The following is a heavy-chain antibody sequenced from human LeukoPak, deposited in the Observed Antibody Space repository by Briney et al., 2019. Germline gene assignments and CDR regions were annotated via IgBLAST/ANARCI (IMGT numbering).Heavy chain of an antibody. CDR2: ISAYNGNT. V-gene: IGHV1-18*01. CDR1: GYTFTSYG. D-gene: IGHD6-13*01. J-gene: IGHJ6*03. Sequence: GASVKVSCKASGYTFTSYGISWVRQAPGQGLEWMGWISAYNGNTNYAQKLQGRVTMTTDTSTSTAYMELRSLRSDDTAVYYCARLSQRLVPPWGYYYYYYMDVWGKGTTVTVSS. CDR3: ARLSQRLVPPWGYYYYYYMDV.